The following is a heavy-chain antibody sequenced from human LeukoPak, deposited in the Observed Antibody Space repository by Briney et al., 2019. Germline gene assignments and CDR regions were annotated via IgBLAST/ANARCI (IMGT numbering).Heavy chain of an antibody. CDR3: ARASGGYSYGNPFDY. CDR2: ISSSSSYI. V-gene: IGHV3-21*01. J-gene: IGHJ4*02. Sequence: GGSLRLSCAASGFTFSSYSMNWVRQAPGKGLEWVSSISSSSSYIYYADSVKGRFTISRDNAKNSLYLQMNSLRAEDTAVYYCARASGGYSYGNPFDYWGQGTLVTVSS. CDR1: GFTFSSYS. D-gene: IGHD5-18*01.